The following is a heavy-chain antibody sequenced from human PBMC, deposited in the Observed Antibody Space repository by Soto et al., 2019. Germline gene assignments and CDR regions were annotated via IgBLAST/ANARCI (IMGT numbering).Heavy chain of an antibody. CDR1: GYTFIGYY. D-gene: IGHD6-6*01. CDR2: VNPTSGGT. CDR3: ARGEYSSSSSHLDY. Sequence: QVLLVQSGAEVKKPGASVKVSCKASGYTFIGYYMHWVRQAPGQGLEWMGWVNPTSGGTNYAQKFRGRVTVTGDTSISAAYMELSRLRSDDTAVYYCARGEYSSSSSHLDYWGQGTLVTVSS. J-gene: IGHJ4*02. V-gene: IGHV1-2*02.